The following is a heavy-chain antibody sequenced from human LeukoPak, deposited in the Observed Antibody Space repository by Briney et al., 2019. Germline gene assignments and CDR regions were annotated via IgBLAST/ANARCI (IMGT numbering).Heavy chain of an antibody. D-gene: IGHD3-10*01. J-gene: IGHJ4*02. CDR3: AREASSARGVLIPNYFDS. V-gene: IGHV3-48*01. CDR2: ISSSSNTI. CDR1: GFIFSTYT. Sequence: GGSLRLSCAASGFIFSTYTMNWVRQAPGKGLEWVSYISSSSNTIYYADSVKGRFTISRDNAKNTLYLQMNSLRAEDTAVYYCAREASSARGVLIPNYFDSWGQGTLVTVSS.